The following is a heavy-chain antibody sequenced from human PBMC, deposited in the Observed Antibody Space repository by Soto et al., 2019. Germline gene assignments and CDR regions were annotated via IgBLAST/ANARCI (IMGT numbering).Heavy chain of an antibody. CDR3: ARVGTGYCSGGSCFKAYYFDY. V-gene: IGHV4-31*03. J-gene: IGHJ4*02. CDR1: GGSISSGGYY. D-gene: IGHD2-15*01. CDR2: IYYSGST. Sequence: TSETLSLTCTVSGGSISSGGYYWSWIRQHPGKGLEWIGYIYYSGSTYYNPSLKSRVTISVDTSKNQFSLKLSSVTAADTAVYYCARVGTGYCSGGSCFKAYYFDYWGQGTLVTVSS.